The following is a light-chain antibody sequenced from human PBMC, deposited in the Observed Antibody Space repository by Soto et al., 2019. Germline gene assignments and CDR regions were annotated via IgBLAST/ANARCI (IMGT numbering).Light chain of an antibody. CDR3: APWDDSLNGPV. Sequence: QTVLTQPPSASGTPGQRVSISCSGSSSNIGNNTVNWYQHLPGTAPKLLIYNDDQRPSGVPDRFSGSKSGTSASLAISGLQSEDEGYYYCAPWDDSLNGPVFGGGTKLTVL. V-gene: IGLV1-44*01. CDR1: SSNIGNNT. CDR2: NDD. J-gene: IGLJ3*02.